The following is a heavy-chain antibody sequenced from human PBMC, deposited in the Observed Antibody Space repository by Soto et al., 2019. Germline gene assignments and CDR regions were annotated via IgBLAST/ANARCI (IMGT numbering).Heavy chain of an antibody. D-gene: IGHD2-15*01. V-gene: IGHV3-66*01. CDR1: GFTVSSNY. Sequence: PGGSLRLSCAASGFTVSSNYMSWVRQAPGKGLEWVSVIYSGGSTYYADSVKGRFTISRDNSKNTLYLQMNSLRAEDTAVYYCARVPDGYCSGGSCYSGVYWGQGTLVTVSS. CDR3: ARVPDGYCSGGSCYSGVY. J-gene: IGHJ4*02. CDR2: IYSGGST.